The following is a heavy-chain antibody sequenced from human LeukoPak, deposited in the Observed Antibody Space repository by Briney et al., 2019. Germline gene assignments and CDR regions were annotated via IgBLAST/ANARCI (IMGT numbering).Heavy chain of an antibody. Sequence: GGSLRLSCVAPGFAFSDSAMSWVRLTAGKGLEWVSLSRADDYSTYYADSVKGRFTNSRDNSKNTMYLQMNSLRAEDTAIYYCASRPSNTWAGPLDFWGQGTLVPVSS. CDR3: ASRPSNTWAGPLDF. CDR2: SRADDYST. V-gene: IGHV3-23*01. CDR1: GFAFSDSA. D-gene: IGHD6-13*01. J-gene: IGHJ4*02.